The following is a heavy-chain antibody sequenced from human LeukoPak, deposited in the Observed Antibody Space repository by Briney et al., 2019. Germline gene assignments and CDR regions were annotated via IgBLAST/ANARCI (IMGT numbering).Heavy chain of an antibody. D-gene: IGHD2-15*01. J-gene: IGHJ5*02. Sequence: GGSLRLSCAASGFTFSSYGMHWVRQAPGKGLEWVAVISYDGSNKYYADSVKGRFTTSRDNSKNTLYLQMNSLRAEDTAVYYCAKDIRRYCSGGSCYVSWGLGTLVTVSS. V-gene: IGHV3-30*18. CDR3: AKDIRRYCSGGSCYVS. CDR2: ISYDGSNK. CDR1: GFTFSSYG.